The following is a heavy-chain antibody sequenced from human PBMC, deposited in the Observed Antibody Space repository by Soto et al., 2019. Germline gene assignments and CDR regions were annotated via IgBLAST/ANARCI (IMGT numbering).Heavy chain of an antibody. V-gene: IGHV3-30*03. Sequence: QVQLVESGGGVAQPGRSLRLSCAASGFTFSGYGMHWVRQAPGKGLEWVAVISNDALNKYYADSVKGRFAISRDDSRNTLYLQMNSLRAEDTAVYYCARPRRDYYYYYGMDVWGQGTTVTVSS. J-gene: IGHJ6*02. CDR3: ARPRRDYYYYYGMDV. CDR1: GFTFSGYG. CDR2: ISNDALNK.